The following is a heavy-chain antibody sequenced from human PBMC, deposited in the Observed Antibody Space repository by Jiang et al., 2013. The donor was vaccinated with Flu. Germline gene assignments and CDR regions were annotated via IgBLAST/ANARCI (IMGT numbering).Heavy chain of an antibody. D-gene: IGHD1-1*01. CDR3: AKHRPVQLERNDAFDI. Sequence: QLLESGGGLVQPGGSLRLSCAASGFTFSSYAMSWVRQAPGKGLEWVSAISGSGGSTYYADSVKGRFTISRDNSKNTLYLQMNSLRAEDTAVYYCAKHRPVQLERNDAFDIWGQGTMVTVSS. J-gene: IGHJ3*02. CDR2: ISGSGGST. V-gene: IGHV3-23*01. CDR1: GFTFSSYA.